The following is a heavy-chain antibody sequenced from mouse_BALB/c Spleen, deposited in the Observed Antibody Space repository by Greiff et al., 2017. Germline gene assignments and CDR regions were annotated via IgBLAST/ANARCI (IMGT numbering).Heavy chain of an antibody. D-gene: IGHD2-1*01. CDR1: GYSITSDYA. CDR3: ARSAYGNYAHLAMDY. Sequence: EVKLLESGPGLVKPSQSLSLTCTVTGYSITSDYAWNWIRQFPGNKLEWMGYISYSGSTSYNPSLKSRISITRDTSKNQFFLQLNSVTTEDTATYYCARSAYGNYAHLAMDYWGQGTSVTVSS. CDR2: ISYSGST. V-gene: IGHV3-2*02. J-gene: IGHJ4*01.